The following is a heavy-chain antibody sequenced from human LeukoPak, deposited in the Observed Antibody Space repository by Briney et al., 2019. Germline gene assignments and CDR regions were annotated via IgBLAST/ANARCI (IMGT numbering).Heavy chain of an antibody. CDR2: IYYSGST. CDR3: ARWGIAAADNWFDP. Sequence: SETLSLTCTVSGGSISSSSYYWGWIRQPPGKGLEWIGSIYYSGSTYYNPSLKSRVTISVDTSKNQFSLKLSSVTAADMAVYYCARWGIAAADNWFDPWGQGTLVTVSS. D-gene: IGHD6-13*01. V-gene: IGHV4-39*07. J-gene: IGHJ5*02. CDR1: GGSISSSSYY.